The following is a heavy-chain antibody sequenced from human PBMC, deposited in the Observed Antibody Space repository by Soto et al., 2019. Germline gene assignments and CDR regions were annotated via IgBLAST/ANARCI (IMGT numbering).Heavy chain of an antibody. D-gene: IGHD3-3*01. V-gene: IGHV3-7*01. CDR2: IKEDGSDM. J-gene: IGHJ4*02. CDR1: GFTFSSYW. Sequence: EVQPVESGGGLVQPGGSLRLSCAASGFTFSSYWMSWVRQAPGKGLEWVANIKEDGSDMYYVDSVKGRFTISRDNAKNSLYLQMNSLRAEDTAVYYCATEVWVYYDFWSGYSDYWGQGTLVTVSS. CDR3: ATEVWVYYDFWSGYSDY.